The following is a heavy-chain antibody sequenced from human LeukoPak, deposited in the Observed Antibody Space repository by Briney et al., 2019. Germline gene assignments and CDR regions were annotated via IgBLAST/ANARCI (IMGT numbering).Heavy chain of an antibody. V-gene: IGHV4-34*01. CDR3: ASSPMLDCSGGSCYSGGQYYYYYGMDV. D-gene: IGHD2-15*01. Sequence: PSETLSLTCAVYGGSFSGYYWSWIRQPPGKGLEWIGEINHSGSTNYNPSLKSRVTISVDTSKNQFSLKLSSVTAADTAVYYCASSPMLDCSGGSCYSGGQYYYYYGMDVWGQGTTVTVSS. J-gene: IGHJ6*02. CDR1: GGSFSGYY. CDR2: INHSGST.